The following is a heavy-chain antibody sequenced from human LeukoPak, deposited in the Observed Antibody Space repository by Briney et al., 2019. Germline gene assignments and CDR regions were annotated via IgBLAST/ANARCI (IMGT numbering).Heavy chain of an antibody. CDR2: IYSAGTT. CDR3: AYHGDSGYDFAY. CDR1: GFAVNSNY. J-gene: IGHJ4*02. D-gene: IGHD5-12*01. Sequence: GGSLRLSCAASGFAVNSNYMSWVRQAPGKGLEWVSVIYSAGTTFYADSVKGRLSISRDNSKNTLYLHMNSLRAEDTAVYYCAYHGDSGYDFAYWGQGTLVTVSS. V-gene: IGHV3-66*01.